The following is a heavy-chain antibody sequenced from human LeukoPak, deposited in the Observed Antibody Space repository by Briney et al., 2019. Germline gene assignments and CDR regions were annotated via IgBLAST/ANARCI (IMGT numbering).Heavy chain of an antibody. D-gene: IGHD6-25*01. V-gene: IGHV1-2*02. CDR1: GYTFTDYY. Sequence: ASVKVSCKASGYTFTDYYIHWVRQAPGQGLEWLGWINSNTGDTNYAQAFQGRVTMTRDTSISTFYMDLIGLRSDDTAVYYCASGQRGGYGLDVWDQGTTLTASS. CDR2: INSNTGDT. J-gene: IGHJ6*02. CDR3: ASGQRGGYGLDV.